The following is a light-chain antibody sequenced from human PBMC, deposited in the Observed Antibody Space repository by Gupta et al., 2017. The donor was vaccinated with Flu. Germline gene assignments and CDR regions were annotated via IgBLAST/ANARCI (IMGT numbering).Light chain of an antibody. V-gene: IGLV1-51*01. Sequence: QSVLTQPPSVSAAPGQTVTISCSGSSSNIGNNYVSWYQQLPGTTPKLLIYDNNKRPSGIPDRFSGSKSGTSATLGITGLQTGDEADYYCGTWDSRLSAAVFGGGTKLTVL. CDR3: GTWDSRLSAAV. CDR1: SSNIGNNY. J-gene: IGLJ7*01. CDR2: DNN.